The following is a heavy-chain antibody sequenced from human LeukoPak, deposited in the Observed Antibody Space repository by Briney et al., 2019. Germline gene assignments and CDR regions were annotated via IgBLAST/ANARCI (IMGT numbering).Heavy chain of an antibody. CDR3: ARDRVGVLRYFDWFPTDY. J-gene: IGHJ4*02. CDR1: GLTFSRYW. D-gene: IGHD3-9*01. V-gene: IGHV3-74*01. CDR2: VNSDGSST. Sequence: GGSLRLSFEASGLTFSRYWMHWVRLAPGKGLMWGSLVNSDGSSTIYADSVKGRFTISRDNSKNTLYLQMNSLRAEDTAVYYCARDRVGVLRYFDWFPTDYWGQGTLVTVSS.